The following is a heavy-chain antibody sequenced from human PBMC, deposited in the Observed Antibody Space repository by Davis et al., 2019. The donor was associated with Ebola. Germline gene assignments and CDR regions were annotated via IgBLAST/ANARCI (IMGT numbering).Heavy chain of an antibody. CDR2: ISAYNGNT. CDR3: ARDSVVPAAMGPYYYYYGMDV. D-gene: IGHD2-2*01. CDR1: GYTFTSYD. V-gene: IGHV1-18*01. Sequence: ASVKVSCKASGYTFTSYDINWVRQAPGQGLEWMGWISAYNGNTNYAQKLQGRVTMTTDTSTSTAYMELRSLRSDDTAVYYCARDSVVPAAMGPYYYYYGMDVWGQGTTVTVSS. J-gene: IGHJ6*02.